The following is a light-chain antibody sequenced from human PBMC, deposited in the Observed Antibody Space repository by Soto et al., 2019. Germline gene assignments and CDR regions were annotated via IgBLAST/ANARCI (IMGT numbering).Light chain of an antibody. CDR3: QHANTLPLT. J-gene: IGKJ4*01. Sequence: DIQMTQSPSSVSASVGDRFTFTCRASEAISSWLAWYQVKPGKAPNLLIYAASRLESGVPSRFSGTGSGTHFTLTITGLQPDDFATYYCQHANTLPLTFGGGTKVDIK. CDR1: EAISSW. CDR2: AAS. V-gene: IGKV1-12*01.